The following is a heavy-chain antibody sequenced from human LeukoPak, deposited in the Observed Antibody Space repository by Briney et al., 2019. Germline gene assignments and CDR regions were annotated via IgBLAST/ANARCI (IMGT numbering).Heavy chain of an antibody. D-gene: IGHD6-6*01. V-gene: IGHV4-34*01. CDR2: INHSGST. Sequence: PSETLSLTCNVSGDSITGYYWGWIRQPPGKGLEWIGEINHSGSTNYNQSLKSRVTISVDTSKNQFSLKLSSVTAADTAVYYCASDGSSSASDYWGQGTLVTVSS. CDR3: ASDGSSSASDY. CDR1: GDSITGYY. J-gene: IGHJ4*02.